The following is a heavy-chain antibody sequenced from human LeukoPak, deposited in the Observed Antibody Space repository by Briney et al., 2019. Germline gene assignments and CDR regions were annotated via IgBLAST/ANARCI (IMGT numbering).Heavy chain of an antibody. V-gene: IGHV4-39*01. CDR2: IYYSGST. CDR1: GGSISSSSYS. D-gene: IGHD3-3*01. CDR3: ARRGWSAFDI. J-gene: IGHJ3*02. Sequence: PETLSLTCTVSGGSISSSSYSWGWIRQPSGKGLEWIGSIYYSGSTYYNPSLKSRVTISVDTSKNQFSLKLSSVTAADTAVYYCARRGWSAFDIWGQGTMVTVSS.